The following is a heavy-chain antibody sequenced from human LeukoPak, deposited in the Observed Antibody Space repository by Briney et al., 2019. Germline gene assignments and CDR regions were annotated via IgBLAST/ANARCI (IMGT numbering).Heavy chain of an antibody. Sequence: GGSLRLSCAASGFTFSSYSMTWVRQAPGKGLEWVSSISSSSSYIYYADSVKGRFTISRDNSKNTLYLQMNSLRAEDTAVYYCAKDLYSSSNYWGQGTLVTVSS. J-gene: IGHJ4*02. D-gene: IGHD6-6*01. CDR2: ISSSSSYI. V-gene: IGHV3-21*01. CDR3: AKDLYSSSNY. CDR1: GFTFSSYS.